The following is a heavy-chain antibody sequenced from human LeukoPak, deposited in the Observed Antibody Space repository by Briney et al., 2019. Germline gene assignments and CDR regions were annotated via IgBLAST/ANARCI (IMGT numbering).Heavy chain of an antibody. CDR3: GRIAINANNGMDV. D-gene: IGHD1/OR15-1a*01. Sequence: PVGSQRLSCAASVVNFSDHYIGSGRQGPGEGRGWGCRSRNKASSYTTEYAASVEGRFTISRDVSESSLYLQMNSLRTEDTAVYYCGRIAINANNGMDVWGQGTTVTVSS. V-gene: IGHV3-72*01. CDR2: SRNKASSYTT. CDR1: VVNFSDHY. J-gene: IGHJ6*02.